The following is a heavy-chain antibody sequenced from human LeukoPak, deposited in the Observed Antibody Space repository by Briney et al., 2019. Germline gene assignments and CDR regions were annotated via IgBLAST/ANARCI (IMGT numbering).Heavy chain of an antibody. CDR1: GFTFSSYA. J-gene: IGHJ4*02. Sequence: PGGSLRLSCVASGFTFSSYAMSWVRQAPEKGLEWVSAISNSGGSTYYADSVKGRFTISRDNSKNTLYLQMNSLRAEDTAVYYCAKPSYSSSWYEFDYWGQGTLVTVSS. V-gene: IGHV3-23*01. D-gene: IGHD6-13*01. CDR3: AKPSYSSSWYEFDY. CDR2: ISNSGGST.